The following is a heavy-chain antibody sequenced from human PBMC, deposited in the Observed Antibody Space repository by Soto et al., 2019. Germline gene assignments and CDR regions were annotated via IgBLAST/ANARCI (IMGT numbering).Heavy chain of an antibody. CDR1: GFSLTTRGVG. Sequence: QITLKESGPTLVKPTQTLTLTCTFSGFSLTTRGVGVGWIRQPPGTALECLALIYWDDDKRYSPSLQSRLSITKDTSKIQVVLTMTNVDPVDTATYYCAHVPNYYQYDWFDPWGQGTLVSVSS. J-gene: IGHJ5*02. V-gene: IGHV2-5*02. CDR2: IYWDDDK. D-gene: IGHD3-16*01. CDR3: AHVPNYYQYDWFDP.